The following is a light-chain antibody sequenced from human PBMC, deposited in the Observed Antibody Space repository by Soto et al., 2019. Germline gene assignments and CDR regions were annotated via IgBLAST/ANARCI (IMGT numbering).Light chain of an antibody. J-gene: IGKJ2*03. V-gene: IGKV3-15*01. CDR1: QSVSSN. CDR3: QQYHNWYS. CDR2: GAS. Sequence: EIVMTQSPATLSVSPGERATLSCRASQSVSSNLAWYQQKPGQAPRLLIYGASTRATGIPARFSGSGSGTEFTLTISSRQSEDFAVYYCQQYHNWYSFGQGTKLGIK.